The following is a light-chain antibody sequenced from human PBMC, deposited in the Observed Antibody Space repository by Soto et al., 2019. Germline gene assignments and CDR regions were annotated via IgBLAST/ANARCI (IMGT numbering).Light chain of an antibody. CDR1: SDVGAYNY. J-gene: IGLJ3*02. Sequence: QSVLTQPASVSGSPGQSITISCTGSDVGAYNYVSWYQQHPGKAPKLMISEVSNRPSGVSDRFSGSKSGDTASLTISGLQADDEAAYYCSSYTTSSTPLVFGGGTKLTVL. CDR3: SSYTTSSTPLV. V-gene: IGLV2-14*01. CDR2: EVS.